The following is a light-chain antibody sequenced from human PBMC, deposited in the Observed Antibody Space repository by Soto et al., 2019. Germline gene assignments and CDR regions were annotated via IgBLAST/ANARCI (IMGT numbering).Light chain of an antibody. CDR3: QHLTNDPPFT. Sequence: IQLTQSPSSLSASVGDRVSITCRASQDIKTYLAWYQQKQGKAPKILISGTFTLQNGVPSRFNGSGSGTDFTLTISRLQPEDFVTYYCQHLTNDPPFTFGPGTKVDLE. J-gene: IGKJ3*01. CDR1: QDIKTY. V-gene: IGKV1-9*01. CDR2: GTF.